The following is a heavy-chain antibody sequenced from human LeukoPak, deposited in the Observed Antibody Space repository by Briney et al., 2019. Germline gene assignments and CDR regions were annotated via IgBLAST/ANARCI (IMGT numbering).Heavy chain of an antibody. J-gene: IGHJ4*02. CDR2: ISGSGGST. CDR1: GFTFSSYA. CDR3: AKDRGARNTRWLQLFDY. Sequence: PGGSLRLSCAASGFTFSSYAMSWVRQAPGKGLEWVSAISGSGGSTYYADSVKGRFTISRDNSKNTLYLQMNSLRAEDTAVYYCAKDRGARNTRWLQLFDYWGQGTLVTVSS. V-gene: IGHV3-23*01. D-gene: IGHD5-24*01.